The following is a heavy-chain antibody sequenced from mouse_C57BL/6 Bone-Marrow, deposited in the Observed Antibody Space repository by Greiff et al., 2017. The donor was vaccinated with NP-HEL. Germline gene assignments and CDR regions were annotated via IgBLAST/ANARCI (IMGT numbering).Heavy chain of an antibody. Sequence: LEESGAELARPGASVKMSCKASGYTFTSYTMHWVKQRPGQGLEWIGYINPSSGYTKYNQKFKDKATLTADKSSSTAYMQLSSLTSEDSAVYYCAVLAWFAYWGQGTLVTVSA. CDR2: INPSSGYT. V-gene: IGHV1-4*01. J-gene: IGHJ3*01. CDR3: AVLAWFAY. CDR1: GYTFTSYT.